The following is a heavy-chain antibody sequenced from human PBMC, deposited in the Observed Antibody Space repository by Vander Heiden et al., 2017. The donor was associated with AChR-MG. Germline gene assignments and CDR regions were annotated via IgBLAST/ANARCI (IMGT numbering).Heavy chain of an antibody. V-gene: IGHV4-30-2*01. CDR3: ARVMDAYYYDSSGYTLQGAYFDY. CDR1: GGSISSGGYS. CDR2: IYHSGST. Sequence: QLQLQESGPGLVKPSQTLSLTCAVPGGSISSGGYSWSWIRQQPGKGLKWSGYIYHSGSTYYNPSLKSRVTISVDRSKNQFSLKLSSVTAADTAVYYCARVMDAYYYDSSGYTLQGAYFDYWGQGTLVTVSS. J-gene: IGHJ4*02. D-gene: IGHD3-22*01.